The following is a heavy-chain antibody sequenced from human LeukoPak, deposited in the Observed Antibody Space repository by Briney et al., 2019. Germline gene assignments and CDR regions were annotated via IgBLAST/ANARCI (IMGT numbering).Heavy chain of an antibody. D-gene: IGHD3-22*01. J-gene: IGHJ6*02. Sequence: SETLSLTCTVSGGSISSYYWSWIRQPPGKGLEWFGYIYYSGSTNYNPSLKSRVTISVDTSKNQFSLKLSSVTAADTAVYYCARSLVVVNYYGMDVWGQGTTVTVSS. CDR2: IYYSGST. CDR1: GGSISSYY. V-gene: IGHV4-59*08. CDR3: ARSLVVVNYYGMDV.